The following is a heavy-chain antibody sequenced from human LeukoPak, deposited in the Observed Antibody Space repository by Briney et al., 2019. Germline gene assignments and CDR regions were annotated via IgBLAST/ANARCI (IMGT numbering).Heavy chain of an antibody. J-gene: IGHJ4*02. CDR3: AKWGGGYCSSTSCFYYFDY. D-gene: IGHD2-2*01. CDR1: GFTFSSYA. V-gene: IGHV3-23*01. CDR2: ISGSGGST. Sequence: PGGSLRLSCAASGFTFSSYAMSWVRQAPGKGLEWVSAISGSGGSTYHADSVKGRFTISRDNSKNTLYLQMNSLRAEDTAVYYCAKWGGGYCSSTSCFYYFDYWGQGTLVTVSS.